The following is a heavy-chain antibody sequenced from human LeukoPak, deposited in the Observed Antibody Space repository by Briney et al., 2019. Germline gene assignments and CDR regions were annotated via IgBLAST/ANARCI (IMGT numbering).Heavy chain of an antibody. CDR1: GLTLSRHW. V-gene: IGHV3-74*01. CDR3: ARGGPDSSDYSSLFDY. J-gene: IGHJ4*02. Sequence: GGSLRLSCAASGLTLSRHWMSWVRQAPGKGLVWVSRINSDGSSRHYADSVKGRFTISRDNAKNTLHLQMTSLRAEDTAVYYCARGGPDSSDYSSLFDYWGRGILVTVSS. D-gene: IGHD3-22*01. CDR2: INSDGSSR.